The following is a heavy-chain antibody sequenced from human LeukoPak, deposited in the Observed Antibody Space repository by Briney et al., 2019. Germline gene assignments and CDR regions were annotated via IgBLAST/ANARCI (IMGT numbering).Heavy chain of an antibody. CDR1: GFTFSSYA. V-gene: IGHV3-30-3*01. CDR2: ISYDGSNK. CDR3: ARGETYYYGSGSYLTGYYYYYGMDV. J-gene: IGHJ6*02. D-gene: IGHD3-10*01. Sequence: GRSLRLSCAASGFTFSSYAMHWVRQAPGKGLEWVAVISYDGSNKYYADFVKGRFTISRDNSKNTLYLQMNSLRAEDTAVYYCARGETYYYGSGSYLTGYYYYYGMDVWGQGTTVTVSS.